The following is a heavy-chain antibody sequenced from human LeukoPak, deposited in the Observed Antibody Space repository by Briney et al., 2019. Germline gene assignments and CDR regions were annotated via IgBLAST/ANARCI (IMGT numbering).Heavy chain of an antibody. CDR3: ARELWSGKITNFDY. D-gene: IGHD3/OR15-3a*01. J-gene: IGHJ4*02. CDR2: ISVYNDKT. CDR1: GYTFTSYG. V-gene: IGHV1-18*01. Sequence: ASVKVSCEASGYTFTSYGISWVRQAPGQGLEWMGWISVYNDKTNYPQNLQGRVTMTTDTSTRTVYMELRSLRSDDTAVYYCARELWSGKITNFDYWGQGTVVTVSS.